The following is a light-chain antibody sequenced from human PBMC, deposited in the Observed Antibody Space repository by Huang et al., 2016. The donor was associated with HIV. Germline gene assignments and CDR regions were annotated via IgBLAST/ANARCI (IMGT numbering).Light chain of an antibody. CDR1: QSVSTN. CDR3: QQYNNWPPWT. J-gene: IGKJ1*01. V-gene: IGKV3-15*01. CDR2: GAF. Sequence: EIVMTQSPATLSVSPGERTTLSCRASQSVSTNLACYQQKPGPAPRLLIYGAFIRATGIPARFSGSGSGTEFTLTISSLQSADFAVYYCQQYNNWPPWTFGQGTKVEIK.